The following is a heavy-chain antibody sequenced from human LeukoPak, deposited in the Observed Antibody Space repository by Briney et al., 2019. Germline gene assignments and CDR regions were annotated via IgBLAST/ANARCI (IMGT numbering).Heavy chain of an antibody. V-gene: IGHV4-34*01. Sequence: PSETLSLTCAVYGGSFSGYYWSWIRQPPGKGLEWIGEINHSESTNYNPSLKSRVTISVDTSKNQFSLKLSSVTAADTAVYYCARILPRSVKQWQPFEYWGQGTLVTVSS. CDR3: ARILPRSVKQWQPFEY. CDR1: GGSFSGYY. J-gene: IGHJ4*02. CDR2: INHSEST. D-gene: IGHD6-19*01.